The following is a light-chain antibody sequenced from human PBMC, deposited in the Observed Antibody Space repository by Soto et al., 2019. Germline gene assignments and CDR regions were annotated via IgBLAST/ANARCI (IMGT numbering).Light chain of an antibody. V-gene: IGLV1-44*01. CDR3: ATWHDCRNAGV. CDR1: TANIGSNV. Sequence: QAVVTQPPSASGAPGQRVSISCSGSTANIGSNVVHWFQQVQGAAPKPLIYSNTHRPSGVPARFSGSKSGTSASLAISGLQSEDEDDYYCATWHDCRNAGVFGGGTKVTVL. CDR2: SNT. J-gene: IGLJ2*01.